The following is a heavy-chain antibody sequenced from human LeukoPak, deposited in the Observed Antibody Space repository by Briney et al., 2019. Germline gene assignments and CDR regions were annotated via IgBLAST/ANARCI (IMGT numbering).Heavy chain of an antibody. Sequence: GGPLRLSCAASGFTFSSYDIHWVRQATGKGLEWVSGIGTAGEIYYPGSVKGRFTISRENAKNSLYLQMNSLRAGDTAVYYCARAAYSSTWYSRYFDLWGRGTLITVSS. CDR3: ARAAYSSTWYSRYFDL. CDR1: GFTFSSYD. J-gene: IGHJ2*01. D-gene: IGHD6-13*01. V-gene: IGHV3-13*01. CDR2: IGTAGEI.